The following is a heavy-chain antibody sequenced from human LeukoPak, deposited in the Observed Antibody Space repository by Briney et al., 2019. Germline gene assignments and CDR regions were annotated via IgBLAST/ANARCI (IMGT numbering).Heavy chain of an antibody. V-gene: IGHV3-48*02. D-gene: IGHD3-10*01. CDR1: GFTFSGYA. CDR3: ARDLHYAFDI. CDR2: IYSSDAT. J-gene: IGHJ3*02. Sequence: PGGSLRLSCAASGFTFSGYAMNWVRQAPGKGLEWVSHIYSSDATYADSVKGRFSIPRDNAKNSLFLQMNSLRDEDTAVYYCARDLHYAFDIWGQGTMVTVSS.